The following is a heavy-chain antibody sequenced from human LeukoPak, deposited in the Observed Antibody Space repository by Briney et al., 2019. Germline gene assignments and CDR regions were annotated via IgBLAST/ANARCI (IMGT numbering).Heavy chain of an antibody. J-gene: IGHJ5*02. V-gene: IGHV5-51*01. CDR2: IYPGDSRT. CDR1: GYTFTNYW. D-gene: IGHD6-6*01. Sequence: GESLKISCEGFGYTFTNYWIGWVRQMPGKGLEWMGVIYPGDSRTRYSPSFQGQVTISADKSINTAYPQWSSLKASDTAIYCACRDLLTTSSGPWGQGTLVTVSS. CDR3: CRDLLTTSSGP.